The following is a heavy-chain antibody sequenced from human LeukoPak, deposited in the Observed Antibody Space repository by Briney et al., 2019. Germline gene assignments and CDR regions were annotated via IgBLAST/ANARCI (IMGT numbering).Heavy chain of an antibody. D-gene: IGHD2-15*01. Sequence: PGGSLRLSCAASEFTFSTYWMSWVRQAPGKGLEWVADIKQDGSEKYYVDSVKGRFTISRQNAKNSVFLQMNSLRAEDTAVYYCARHRSGGSQDDAFDIWGQGTKVTVSS. CDR2: IKQDGSEK. V-gene: IGHV3-7*01. CDR3: ARHRSGGSQDDAFDI. CDR1: EFTFSTYW. J-gene: IGHJ3*02.